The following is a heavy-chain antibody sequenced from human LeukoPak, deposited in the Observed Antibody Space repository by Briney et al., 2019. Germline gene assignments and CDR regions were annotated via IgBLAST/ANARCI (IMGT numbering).Heavy chain of an antibody. V-gene: IGHV3-33*01. CDR1: GFTFSSYG. CDR2: IWYDGSNK. J-gene: IGHJ3*02. D-gene: IGHD1-26*01. Sequence: PGGSLRLSCAASGFTFSSYGMHWVRQAPGKGLEWVAVIWYDGSNKYYADSVKGRFTISRDNSKNTLYLQMNSLRAEDTAVYYCARDHRIVGATGAGAFDIWGQGTMVTVSS. CDR3: ARDHRIVGATGAGAFDI.